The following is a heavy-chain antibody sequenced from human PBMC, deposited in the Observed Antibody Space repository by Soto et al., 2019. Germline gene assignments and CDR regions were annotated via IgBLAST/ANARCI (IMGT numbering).Heavy chain of an antibody. J-gene: IGHJ4*02. V-gene: IGHV3-7*02. CDR3: ARVKLGYCISTSCYHDY. CDR2: IHLDGSEK. Sequence: GGSLRLSCAASGFTFSDYWMSWVRQTPGKGLEWVGNIHLDGSEKYYAGFVKGRFTFSRDNVKNSLYLQMNSLRDEDTAVYYCARVKLGYCISTSCYHDYGGQGTLVTVSS. D-gene: IGHD2-2*01. CDR1: GFTFSDYW.